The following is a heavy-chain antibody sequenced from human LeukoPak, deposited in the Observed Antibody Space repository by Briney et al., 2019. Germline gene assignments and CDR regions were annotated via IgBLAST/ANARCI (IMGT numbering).Heavy chain of an antibody. J-gene: IGHJ4*02. CDR3: AREPYGSGSSTGGY. CDR2: IIPIFGTA. D-gene: IGHD3-10*01. V-gene: IGHV1-69*06. CDR1: GGTFSSYA. Sequence: SVKVSCKASGGTFSSYAISWVRQAPGQGLEWMGGIIPIFGTANYAQKFQGRVTITADKSTSTAYMELSSLRSEDTAVYYCAREPYGSGSSTGGYWGQGTLVTVSS.